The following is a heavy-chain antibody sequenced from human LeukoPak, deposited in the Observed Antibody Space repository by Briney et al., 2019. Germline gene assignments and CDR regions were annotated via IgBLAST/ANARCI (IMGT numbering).Heavy chain of an antibody. V-gene: IGHV4-34*01. CDR3: ANNPATTVTALDC. J-gene: IGHJ4*02. CDR1: GGSFSGYY. Sequence: PSETLSLTCAVYGGSFSGYYWSWIRQSPGKGLEWIGEINHRGSTNYNPSLKGRVTVSVDTSRSQFSLKITSVTAADTAVYYCANNPATTVTALDCWGQGTLVTVSS. D-gene: IGHD4-17*01. CDR2: INHRGST.